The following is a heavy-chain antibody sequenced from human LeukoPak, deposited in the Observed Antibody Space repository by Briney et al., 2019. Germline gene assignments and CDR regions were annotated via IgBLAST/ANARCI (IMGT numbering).Heavy chain of an antibody. CDR2: IYWDDDK. CDR1: GFSLSTDGVG. CDR3: AHKDRTAAAGTFDY. V-gene: IGHV2-5*02. J-gene: IGHJ4*02. D-gene: IGHD6-13*01. Sequence: SGPTLVKPTQTLTLTCTFSGFSLSTDGVGVGWIRQPPGKALEWLALIYWDDDKRYSPSLKSRLTIIKDTSKNQVVLTMTNMDPVDTATYYCAHKDRTAAAGTFDYWGQGTLVTVSS.